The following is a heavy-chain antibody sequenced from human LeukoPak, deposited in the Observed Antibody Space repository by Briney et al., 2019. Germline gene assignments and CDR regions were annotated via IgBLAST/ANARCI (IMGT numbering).Heavy chain of an antibody. CDR1: GFTFSTSN. CDR3: ARDQGRLYYFDY. Sequence: PGGSLRLSCAASGFTFSTSNMIWVRQAPGRGLEWVSYISCGSSTVFYADSVKGRFTISRDNAKNSLYLQMNSLRDEDTAAYYCARDQGRLYYFDYWGQGTLVTVSS. J-gene: IGHJ4*02. D-gene: IGHD3-10*01. V-gene: IGHV3-48*02. CDR2: ISCGSSTV.